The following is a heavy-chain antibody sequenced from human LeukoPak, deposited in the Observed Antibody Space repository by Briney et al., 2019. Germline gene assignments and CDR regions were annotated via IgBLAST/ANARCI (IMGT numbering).Heavy chain of an antibody. D-gene: IGHD6-13*01. CDR1: GGSFSGYY. Sequence: PSETLSLTCAVYGGSFSGYYWSWIRQPPGKGLEWIGEINHSGSTNCNPSLKSRVTISVDTSKNQFSLKLSSVTAADTAVYYCARGRHSSSWYPYYYYGMDVWGQGTTVTVSS. CDR3: ARGRHSSSWYPYYYYGMDV. J-gene: IGHJ6*02. V-gene: IGHV4-34*01. CDR2: INHSGST.